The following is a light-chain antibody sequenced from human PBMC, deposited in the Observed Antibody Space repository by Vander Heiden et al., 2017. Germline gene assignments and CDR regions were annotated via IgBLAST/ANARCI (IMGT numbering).Light chain of an antibody. CDR3: QQYDSSPLT. CDR1: QSVSSSD. Sequence: ESVLPPSPGTLSLSPGERATLCCRASQSVSSSDLAWDQQKPGQAPRLLIDGASSRATGIADRFSGSGSGTDCTLTINRLEPEDFAVYYCQQYDSSPLTFGGGTEVEIK. CDR2: GAS. J-gene: IGKJ4*01. V-gene: IGKV3-20*01.